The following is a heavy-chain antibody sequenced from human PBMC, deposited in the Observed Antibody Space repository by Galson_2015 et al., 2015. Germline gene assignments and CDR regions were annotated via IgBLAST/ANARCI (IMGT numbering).Heavy chain of an antibody. CDR1: GFTFSSYS. CDR3: ARGRGHLIAVAGYLPPDAFDI. V-gene: IGHV3-21*01. D-gene: IGHD6-19*01. J-gene: IGHJ3*02. Sequence: SLRLSCAASGFTFSSYSMNWVRQAPGKGLEWVSSISSSSSYIYYANPVKGRFTISRDNAKNSLYLQMNSLRAEDTAVYYCARGRGHLIAVAGYLPPDAFDIWGQGTMVTVSS. CDR2: ISSSSSYI.